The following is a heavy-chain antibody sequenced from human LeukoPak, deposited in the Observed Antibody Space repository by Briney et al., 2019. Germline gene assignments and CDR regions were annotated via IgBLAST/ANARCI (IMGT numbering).Heavy chain of an antibody. D-gene: IGHD2-2*01. Sequence: GGSLRLSCAASGFTFSSYAMSWVRQAPGKGLEWVSAISGSGGSTYYADSVKGRLTISRDNSKNTLYLQMNSLRAEDTAVYYCASCSSTSCYNWFDPWGQGTLVTVSS. CDR2: ISGSGGST. CDR3: ASCSSTSCYNWFDP. J-gene: IGHJ5*02. V-gene: IGHV3-23*01. CDR1: GFTFSSYA.